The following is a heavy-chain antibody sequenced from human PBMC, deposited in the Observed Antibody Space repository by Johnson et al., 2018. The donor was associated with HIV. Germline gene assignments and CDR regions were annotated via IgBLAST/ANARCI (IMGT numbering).Heavy chain of an antibody. CDR2: IRSKANSYAT. Sequence: VQLVESGGDLVQPGGSLRLSCAASGFTFSGSAMHWVRQASGKGLEWVGRIRSKANSYATAYAASVKGRFTISRDDSKHTAYLQMNSLKTEDTAVYYCAWSYSAFDIWGQGTMVTVSS. CDR1: GFTFSGSA. J-gene: IGHJ3*02. V-gene: IGHV3-73*01. D-gene: IGHD1-26*01. CDR3: AWSYSAFDI.